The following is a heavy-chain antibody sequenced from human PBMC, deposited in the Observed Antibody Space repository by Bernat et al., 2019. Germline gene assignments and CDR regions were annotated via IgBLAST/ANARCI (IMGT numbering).Heavy chain of an antibody. D-gene: IGHD3-10*01. CDR2: VSNSEST. V-gene: IGHV4-39*01. CDR1: GGSMSSTYY. CDR3: ARQRSGSYYMDAFDI. J-gene: IGHJ3*02. Sequence: QLQVQESGPGLVKPSETLSLTCTVSGGSMSSTYYWGWIRQPPGKGLEWIGSVSNSESTYYNPSLKSRVTISVDTSKNQFSLKLNSGNAADTAVFYCARQRSGSYYMDAFDIWGQGTMVTVSS.